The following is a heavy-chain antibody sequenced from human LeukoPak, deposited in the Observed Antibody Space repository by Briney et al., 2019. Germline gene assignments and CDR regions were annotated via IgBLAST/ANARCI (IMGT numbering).Heavy chain of an antibody. Sequence: SVKVSCKASGGTFSSYAISWVRQAPGQGLEWMGRIIPILGIINYAQKFQGRVTITADKSTSTAYMELSSLRSEDTAVYYCARCPKSYYDNRGYYYDAQIDYWGQGTRVTVSS. CDR1: GGTFSSYA. J-gene: IGHJ4*02. CDR3: ARCPKSYYDNRGYYYDAQIDY. V-gene: IGHV1-69*04. CDR2: IIPILGII. D-gene: IGHD3-22*01.